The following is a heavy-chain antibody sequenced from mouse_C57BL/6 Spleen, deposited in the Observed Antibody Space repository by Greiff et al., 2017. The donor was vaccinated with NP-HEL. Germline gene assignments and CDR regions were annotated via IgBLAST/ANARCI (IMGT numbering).Heavy chain of an antibody. CDR1: GYAFSSYW. V-gene: IGHV1-80*01. Sequence: VQLQQSGAELVKPGASVKISCKASGYAFSSYWMNWVKQRPGKGLEWIGQIYPGDGDTNYNGKFKGKATLTADKSSSTAYLQLSSLTSEDSAVYCWARGNYGSSSWYFDVWGTGTTVTVSS. J-gene: IGHJ1*03. D-gene: IGHD1-1*01. CDR2: IYPGDGDT. CDR3: ARGNYGSSSWYFDV.